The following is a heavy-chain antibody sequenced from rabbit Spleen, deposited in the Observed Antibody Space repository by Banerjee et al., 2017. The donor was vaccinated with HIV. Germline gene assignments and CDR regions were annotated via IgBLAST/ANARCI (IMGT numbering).Heavy chain of an antibody. CDR3: ARDAATSFSSYGMDL. D-gene: IGHD8-1*01. V-gene: IGHV1S45*01. CDR1: GFSFSSSNY. Sequence: QEQLVESGGGLVQPEGSLTLTCTASGFSFSSSNYMCWVRQAPGKGLEWIACIDTGSSGFTYFASWAKGRFTISKTSSTTVTLQMTSLTAADTATYFCARDAATSFSSYGMDLWGQGTLVTVS. J-gene: IGHJ6*01. CDR2: IDTGSSGFT.